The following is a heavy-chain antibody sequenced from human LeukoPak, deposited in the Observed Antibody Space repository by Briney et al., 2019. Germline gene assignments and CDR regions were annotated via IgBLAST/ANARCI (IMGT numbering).Heavy chain of an antibody. CDR1: GYSFTDYY. J-gene: IGHJ4*02. V-gene: IGHV1-69-2*01. CDR2: VDPEDGET. CDR3: ATVGGSYSDY. Sequence: ASVKVSCKVFGYSFTDYYMHWVQQAPGKGLEWMGLVDPEDGETIYAEKFQGRVTITADTSTDTACMELSSLRSEDTAVYYCATVGGSYSDYWGQGTLVTVSS. D-gene: IGHD1-26*01.